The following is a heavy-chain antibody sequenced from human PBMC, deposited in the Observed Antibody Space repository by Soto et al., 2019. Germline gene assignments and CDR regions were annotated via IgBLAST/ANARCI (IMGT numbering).Heavy chain of an antibody. D-gene: IGHD6-13*01. V-gene: IGHV4-34*01. J-gene: IGHJ5*02. CDR2: INHSGST. CDR3: ARRGMIAAAGTGWFDP. CDR1: GGSFSGYY. Sequence: QVQLQQWGAGLLKPSETLSLTCAVYGGSFSGYYWSWIRQPPGKGLEWIGEINHSGSTNYNPSLKSRDTISVDTSKNQFSLKLSSVTAADTAVYYCARRGMIAAAGTGWFDPWGQGTLVTVSS.